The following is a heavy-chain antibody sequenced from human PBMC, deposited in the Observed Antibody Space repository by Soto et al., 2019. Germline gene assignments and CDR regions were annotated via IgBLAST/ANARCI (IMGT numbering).Heavy chain of an antibody. CDR1: GFTFSGYS. V-gene: IGHV3-21*01. CDR3: AKGSQWELLLDDP. D-gene: IGHD1-26*01. Sequence: PGGSLRLSCAASGFTFSGYSMNWVRQAPGKGLEWVSSITSSSTYIYYADSVEGRFTISRDNAKNSLYLQMNSLRAEDTAVYYCAKGSQWELLLDDPWGQGTLVTVSS. CDR2: ITSSSTYI. J-gene: IGHJ5*02.